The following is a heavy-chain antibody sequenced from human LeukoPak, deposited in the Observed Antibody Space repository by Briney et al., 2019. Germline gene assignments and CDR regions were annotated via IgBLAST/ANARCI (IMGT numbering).Heavy chain of an antibody. CDR3: ARGARLLGWFVVGRPPSAYCFDS. CDR2: INHSGVT. V-gene: IGHV4-34*01. Sequence: SETLSLTCAVYGGSFNSYCWTWTRQSPGKGLEWIGEINHSGVTNYNPSLKSRITMSVDTSKNQFALQLNSVTAADSAVYYCARGARLLGWFVVGRPPSAYCFDSWGLGTLVTVSS. CDR1: GGSFNSYC. D-gene: IGHD3-3*01. J-gene: IGHJ4*02.